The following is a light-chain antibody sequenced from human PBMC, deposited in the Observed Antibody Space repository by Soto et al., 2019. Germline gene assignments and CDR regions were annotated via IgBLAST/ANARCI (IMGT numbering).Light chain of an antibody. J-gene: IGLJ2*01. CDR2: GNN. CDR1: SANIGAAYN. CDR3: TSFTSSTTVV. Sequence: QSVLTQPPSVSGAPGQRVTISCTGSSANIGAAYNVDWYQQLPGTAPKLLIYGNNNRPSGVPARVSGSKSGTSASLAIAGLQAEDEGDYYCTSFTSSTTVVFGGGTKLTV. V-gene: IGLV1-40*01.